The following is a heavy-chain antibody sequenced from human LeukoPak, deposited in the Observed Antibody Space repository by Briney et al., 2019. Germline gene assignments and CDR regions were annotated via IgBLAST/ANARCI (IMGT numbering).Heavy chain of an antibody. D-gene: IGHD6-19*01. CDR3: ATNLPXRGVDQWLVPFDY. CDR2: LYSXXSA. CDR1: XFXXXXNY. Sequence: GGSLRLXCATSXFXXXXNYMSXXXXXPGKGLEWVLVLYSXXSAYYADSXXXXFTISRDNSKNTLYLQMNSLRAEDTAVYYCATNLPXRGVDQWLVPFDYWGXGTLVTVS. J-gene: IGHJ4*02. V-gene: IGHV3-53*01.